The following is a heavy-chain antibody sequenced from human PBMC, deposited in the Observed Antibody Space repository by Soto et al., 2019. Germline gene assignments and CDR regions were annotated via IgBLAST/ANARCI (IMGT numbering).Heavy chain of an antibody. CDR1: GGSISSHY. D-gene: IGHD3-10*01. Sequence: QVQLQESGPGLVKPSETLSLTCTVSGGSISSHYWSWIRQAPGKGLEWIGYVYYTGSTNYNPSLKSRVTVSVDTSKNQFSLQLASVTAADTAVYYCARTSGEGGYWGQGTLVTVSS. CDR2: VYYTGST. J-gene: IGHJ4*02. CDR3: ARTSGEGGY. V-gene: IGHV4-59*11.